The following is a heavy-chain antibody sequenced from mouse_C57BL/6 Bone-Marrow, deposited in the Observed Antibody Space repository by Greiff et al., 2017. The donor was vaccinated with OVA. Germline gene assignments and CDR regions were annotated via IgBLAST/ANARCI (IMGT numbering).Heavy chain of an antibody. V-gene: IGHV1-50*01. D-gene: IGHD1-1*01. CDR2: IDPSDSYT. CDR1: GYTFTSYW. CDR3: AREGGVAPYAMDY. Sequence: QVQLKQPGAELVKPGASVKLSCKASGYTFTSYWMQWVKQRPGQGLEWIGEIDPSDSYTNYNQKFKGKATLTVDTSSSTAYMQLSSLTSEDSAVYYCAREGGVAPYAMDYWGQGTSVTVSS. J-gene: IGHJ4*01.